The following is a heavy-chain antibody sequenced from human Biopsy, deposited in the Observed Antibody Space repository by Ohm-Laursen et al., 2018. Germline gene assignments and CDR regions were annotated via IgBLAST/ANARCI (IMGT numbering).Heavy chain of an antibody. J-gene: IGHJ6*02. V-gene: IGHV4-34*01. CDR1: GGSFSGYY. Sequence: PPGTLSLTCAVYGGSFSGYYWTWIRQPPGKGLEWIGEINHRGSASCNPSLKSRITVLVDASKNQFSLKLRSVTAADTAVYYCARAVDYYDPYYYYGLDVWGQGTTVTVSS. D-gene: IGHD3-16*01. CDR2: INHRGSA. CDR3: ARAVDYYDPYYYYGLDV.